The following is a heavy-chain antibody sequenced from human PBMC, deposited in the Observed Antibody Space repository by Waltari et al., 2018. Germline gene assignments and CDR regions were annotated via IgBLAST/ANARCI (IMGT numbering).Heavy chain of an antibody. CDR2: ISSSSSYI. J-gene: IGHJ4*02. Sequence: EVQLVESGGGLVTPGGSLRLSCAASGFTFRSYSMNWVRQAPGKGLEWVSSISSSSSYIYYADAVKGRFTISRDNAKNSLYLQMNSLRAEDTAVYYCAREWLNSGSYYFDYWGQGTLVTVSS. D-gene: IGHD1-26*01. V-gene: IGHV3-21*01. CDR1: GFTFRSYS. CDR3: AREWLNSGSYYFDY.